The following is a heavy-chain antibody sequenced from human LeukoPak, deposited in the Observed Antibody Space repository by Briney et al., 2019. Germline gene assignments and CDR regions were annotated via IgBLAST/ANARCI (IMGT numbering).Heavy chain of an antibody. CDR1: GFTFSSYS. D-gene: IGHD2-15*01. CDR2: ISSSSSYI. Sequence: GGSLRLSCAASGFTFSSYSMNWVRQAPGKGLEWVSSISSSSSYIYYADSVKGRFTISRDNAKNSLYLQINSLRAEDTAVYYCARGKRRPTVVVVAATYFDYWGQGTLVTVSS. CDR3: ARGKRRPTVVVVAATYFDY. V-gene: IGHV3-21*01. J-gene: IGHJ4*02.